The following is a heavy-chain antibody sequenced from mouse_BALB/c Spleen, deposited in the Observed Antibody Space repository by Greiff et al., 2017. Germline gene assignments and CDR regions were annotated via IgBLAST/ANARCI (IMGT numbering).Heavy chain of an antibody. Sequence: EVQLQQSGAELVRPGALVKLSCKASGFNIKDYYMHWVKQRPEQGLEWIGWIDPENGNTIYDPKFQGKASITADTSSNTAYLQLSSLTSEDTAVYYCARVYDGDWYFDVWGAGTTVTVSS. CDR1: GFNIKDYY. D-gene: IGHD2-14*01. CDR2: IDPENGNT. J-gene: IGHJ1*01. CDR3: ARVYDGDWYFDV. V-gene: IGHV14-1*02.